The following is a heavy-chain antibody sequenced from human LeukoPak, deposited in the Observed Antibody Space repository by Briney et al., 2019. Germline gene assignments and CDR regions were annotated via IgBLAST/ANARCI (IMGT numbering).Heavy chain of an antibody. J-gene: IGHJ5*02. CDR2: IIPIFGTA. D-gene: IGHD6-19*01. Sequence: SVKVSCKASGGTFSSYAISWVRQAPGQGLEWMGGIIPIFGTANYAQKFQGRVTITADKSTSTAYMELSSLRSVDTAVYYCAIIGGWYNWFDPGGQGTLVTVSS. V-gene: IGHV1-69*06. CDR3: AIIGGWYNWFDP. CDR1: GGTFSSYA.